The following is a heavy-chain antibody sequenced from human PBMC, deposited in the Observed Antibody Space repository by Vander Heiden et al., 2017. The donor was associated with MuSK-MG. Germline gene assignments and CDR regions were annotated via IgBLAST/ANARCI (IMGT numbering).Heavy chain of an antibody. CDR3: ARGSFGYYDASGYKLFDY. J-gene: IGHJ4*02. D-gene: IGHD3-22*01. V-gene: IGHV1-3*01. CDR1: GYTFTTYA. CDR2: INAGNGNT. Sequence: QVQLVQSGAEVKKPGASVKVSCTASGYTFTTYAVHWVRQAPGQRLEWMGWINAGNGNTKYSQKFQGRVTITRDTSASTAYMELSSLRSEDTAVYYCARGSFGYYDASGYKLFDYWGQGTLVTVSS.